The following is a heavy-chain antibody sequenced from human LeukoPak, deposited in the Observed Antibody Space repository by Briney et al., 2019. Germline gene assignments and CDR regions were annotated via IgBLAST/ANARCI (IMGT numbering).Heavy chain of an antibody. CDR1: GYTFTGYY. CDR2: INPNSGGT. J-gene: IGHJ5*02. D-gene: IGHD5-18*01. V-gene: IGHV1-2*02. Sequence: ASVKVSCKASGYTFTGYYMHWVRQAPGRGLEWMGWINPNSGGTNYAQKFQGRVTMTRDTSIGTAYMELSRLRSDDTAVYYCARDIVMVTYWFDPWGQGTLVTVSS. CDR3: ARDIVMVTYWFDP.